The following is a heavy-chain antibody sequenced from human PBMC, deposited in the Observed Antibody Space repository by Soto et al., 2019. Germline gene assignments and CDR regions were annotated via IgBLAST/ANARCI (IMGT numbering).Heavy chain of an antibody. J-gene: IGHJ6*02. D-gene: IGHD3-22*01. Sequence: SVEVSCKASGGTFSSYAINWVRQAPGQGLEWMGGIIPIFGTANYAQKFQGWVTMTRDTSISTAYMELSRLRSDDTAVYYCARYRRYYYDSSGYHYYYGMDVWGQGTTVTVSS. V-gene: IGHV1-69*05. CDR2: IIPIFGTA. CDR3: ARYRRYYYDSSGYHYYYGMDV. CDR1: GGTFSSYA.